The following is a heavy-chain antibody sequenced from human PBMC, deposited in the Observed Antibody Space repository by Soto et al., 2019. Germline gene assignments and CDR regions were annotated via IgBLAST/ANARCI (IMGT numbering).Heavy chain of an antibody. V-gene: IGHV3-11*06. CDR2: ISSSSSYT. Sequence: PGGSLRLSCAASGFTFSDYYMSWIRQAPGKGLEWVSYISSSSSYTNYADSVKGRFTISRDNAKNSLYLQMNSLRAEDTAVYYCAREFVNYDTLPGKLDFWGQGTQVTV. CDR3: AREFVNYDTLPGKLDF. J-gene: IGHJ4*02. CDR1: GFTFSDYY. D-gene: IGHD3-9*01.